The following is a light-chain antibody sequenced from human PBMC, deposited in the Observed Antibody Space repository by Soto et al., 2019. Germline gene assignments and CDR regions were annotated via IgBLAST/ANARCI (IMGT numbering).Light chain of an antibody. V-gene: IGKV3-20*01. J-gene: IGKJ4*01. CDR1: QTVNSPY. CDR2: GAS. Sequence: EIVLTQSPGTLSLSPGXRGTLSCRTSQTVNSPYLAWYQQKPGQAPRLLISGASTRATGIPDRFSVSGSGTEFTLTVSRLESEDFGVYFCQQYATSPLTFGGGTKVDIK. CDR3: QQYATSPLT.